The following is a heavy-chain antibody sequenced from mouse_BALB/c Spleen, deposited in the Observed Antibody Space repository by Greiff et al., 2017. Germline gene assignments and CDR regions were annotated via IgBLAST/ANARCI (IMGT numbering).Heavy chain of an antibody. Sequence: VQLQQSGAELVRPGASVTLSCKASGYTFTSYWMHWVKQRPGQGLEWIGAIYPGNSDTSYNQKFKGKAKLTAVTSTSTAYMELSSLTNEDSAVYYCTRGGTENAMDYWGQGTSVTVSS. CDR3: TRGGTENAMDY. V-gene: IGHV1-5*01. CDR1: GYTFTSYW. D-gene: IGHD3-3*01. J-gene: IGHJ4*01. CDR2: IYPGNSDT.